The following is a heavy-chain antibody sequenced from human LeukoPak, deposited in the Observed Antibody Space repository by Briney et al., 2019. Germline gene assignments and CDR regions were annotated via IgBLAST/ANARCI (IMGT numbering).Heavy chain of an antibody. Sequence: AGTLRLSCAASGFTFSDYNMRWIRQAPGKGLEWVSSISRSGSTKYYADPVKGRFTISRDNAKNSLYLQMNSLRAEDTAVYYCAELGITMIGGVWGKGTTVTISS. CDR3: AELGITMIGGV. CDR1: GFTFSDYN. CDR2: ISRSGSTK. V-gene: IGHV3-11*04. D-gene: IGHD3-10*02. J-gene: IGHJ6*04.